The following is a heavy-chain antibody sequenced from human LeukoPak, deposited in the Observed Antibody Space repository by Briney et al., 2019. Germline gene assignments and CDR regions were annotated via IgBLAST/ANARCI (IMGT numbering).Heavy chain of an antibody. Sequence: GGSLRLSCAASGFTFSSYWMSWVRQAPGKGLEWVANIKQDGSEKYYVDSVKGRFTISRDNAKNSLYLQIHSLRAEDTAVYYCARETGREVPAAYYFDYWGQGTLVTVSS. CDR1: GFTFSSYW. CDR2: IKQDGSEK. D-gene: IGHD2-2*01. J-gene: IGHJ4*02. V-gene: IGHV3-7*01. CDR3: ARETGREVPAAYYFDY.